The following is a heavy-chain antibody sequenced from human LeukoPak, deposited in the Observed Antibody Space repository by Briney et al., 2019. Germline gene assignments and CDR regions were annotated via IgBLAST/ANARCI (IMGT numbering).Heavy chain of an antibody. CDR1: GFTFSNYW. J-gene: IGHJ1*01. Sequence: GGSLRLSCEGSGFTFSNYWMGWVRQAPGKGLQWVANIETDGSEKYYVDSVKGRFTISRDNAKNSLYLQMNSLRAEDTAVYYCATYSSLNRREFQYWGQGTLLTVSS. V-gene: IGHV3-7*01. CDR3: ATYSSLNRREFQY. D-gene: IGHD3-22*01. CDR2: IETDGSEK.